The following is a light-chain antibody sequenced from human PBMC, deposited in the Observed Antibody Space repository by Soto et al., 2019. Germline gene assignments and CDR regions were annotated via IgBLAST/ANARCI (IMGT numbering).Light chain of an antibody. CDR2: GVS. V-gene: IGKV3-20*01. CDR1: QSVYSNY. CDR3: QQYGSSPRT. Sequence: EIVLTQSPGTLSLSPGERATHSCRASQSVYSNYLAWYQQKVGQAPRLLIYGVSSRATGIPDRFSASGSGTDFTLTINRLETEDFAVYYCQQYGSSPRTFGQGTKVEVK. J-gene: IGKJ1*01.